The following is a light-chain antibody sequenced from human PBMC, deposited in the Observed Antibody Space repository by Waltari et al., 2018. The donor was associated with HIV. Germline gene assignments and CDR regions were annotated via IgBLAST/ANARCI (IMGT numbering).Light chain of an antibody. Sequence: SYVLTQPPSVSVAPGKTARITCGGNNIGSKSVHWYQQKPGQAPVLVIYYDSDRPSGIPERFCGSNSGNTATLTISRVEAGDEVDYYCQVWDSSSDTYVFGTGTKVTVL. V-gene: IGLV3-21*04. CDR2: YDS. J-gene: IGLJ1*01. CDR3: QVWDSSSDTYV. CDR1: NIGSKS.